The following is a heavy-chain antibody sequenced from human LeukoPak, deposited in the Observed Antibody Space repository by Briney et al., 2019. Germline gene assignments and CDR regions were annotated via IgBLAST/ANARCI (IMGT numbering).Heavy chain of an antibody. CDR3: ATEYCTDKGNFDL. J-gene: IGHJ2*01. CDR2: IKHDCSKI. Sequence: QPGGSLRLSCTASGFTFSDYWMSWVRQAPGRGLEWVANIKHDCSKIYYLDSVKGRFTISRDNAKASLYLQMYGLRDDDSAVYYCATEYCTDKGNFDLWGRGTLVTVSS. D-gene: IGHD2/OR15-2a*01. V-gene: IGHV3-7*02. CDR1: GFTFSDYW.